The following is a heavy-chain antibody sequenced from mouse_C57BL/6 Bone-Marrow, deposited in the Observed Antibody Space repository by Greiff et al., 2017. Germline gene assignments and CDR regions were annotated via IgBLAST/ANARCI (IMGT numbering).Heavy chain of an antibody. V-gene: IGHV14-4*01. CDR2: IDPENGDT. D-gene: IGHD5-1-1*01. CDR3: TLYLYVDV. J-gene: IGHJ1*03. Sequence: VQLQQSGAELVRPGASVKLSCTASGFNIKDDYMHWVKQRPEQGLEWIGWIDPENGDTEYASKFQGKATITADTSSNTAYLQLSSRTSEDTAVYYCTLYLYVDVWGTGTTVTVSS. CDR1: GFNIKDDY.